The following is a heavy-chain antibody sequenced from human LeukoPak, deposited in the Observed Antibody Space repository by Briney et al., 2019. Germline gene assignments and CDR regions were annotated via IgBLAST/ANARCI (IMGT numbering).Heavy chain of an antibody. CDR2: ISYDGSNK. CDR1: GFTFSSYA. CDR3: ASGMVAKILGYFDY. V-gene: IGHV3-30-3*01. J-gene: IGHJ4*02. D-gene: IGHD5-12*01. Sequence: GGSLRLSCAASGFTFSSYAMHWVRQAPGKGLGWVVVISYDGSNKYYADSVKGRVTISRDNSKNTLYLQMNSPRADDTAVYYCASGMVAKILGYFDYWGQGTLVTVSS.